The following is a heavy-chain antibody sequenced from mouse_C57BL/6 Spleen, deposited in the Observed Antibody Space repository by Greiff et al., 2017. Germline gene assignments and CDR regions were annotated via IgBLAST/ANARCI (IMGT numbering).Heavy chain of an antibody. D-gene: IGHD2-2*01. CDR3: ARSGDGYGFGY. J-gene: IGHJ2*01. V-gene: IGHV1-64*01. CDR2: IHPNSGST. CDR1: GYTFTSYW. Sequence: QVQLQQPGAELVKPWASVKLSCKASGYTFTSYWMHWVKQRPGQGLEWIGMIHPNSGSTNYNEKFKSKATLTVDKSSSTAYMQLSSLRSEDSAVYYCARSGDGYGFGYWGQGTTLTVSS.